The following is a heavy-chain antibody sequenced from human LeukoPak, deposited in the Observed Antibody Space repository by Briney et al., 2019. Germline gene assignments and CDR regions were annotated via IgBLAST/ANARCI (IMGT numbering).Heavy chain of an antibody. Sequence: GGSLRLSCAASGFTFSSYWMHWVRQAPGKGLVWVSRINSDGSSTSYADSVKGRFTISRDNAKNTPYLQMNSLRAEDTAVYYCARGRRIAAIDYWGQGTLVTVSS. CDR1: GFTFSSYW. V-gene: IGHV3-74*01. CDR2: INSDGSST. CDR3: ARGRRIAAIDY. J-gene: IGHJ4*02. D-gene: IGHD6-13*01.